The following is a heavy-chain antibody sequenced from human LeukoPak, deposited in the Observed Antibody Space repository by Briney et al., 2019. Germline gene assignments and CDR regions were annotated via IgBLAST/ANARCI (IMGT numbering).Heavy chain of an antibody. CDR3: AKDRSSSARED. Sequence: GASVKVSCKTSGFTFTSYGISWVRQAPGQGLEWVGWISGYNGNTNYAQKFRGRLTMTTDTSTTTACMELRSLRSDDTAVYYCAKDRSSSAREDWGQGTLVTVSS. J-gene: IGHJ4*02. CDR2: ISGYNGNT. CDR1: GFTFTSYG. V-gene: IGHV1-18*01. D-gene: IGHD6-13*01.